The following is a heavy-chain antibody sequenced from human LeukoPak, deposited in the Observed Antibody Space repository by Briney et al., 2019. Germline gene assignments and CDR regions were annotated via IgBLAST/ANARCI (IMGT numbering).Heavy chain of an antibody. CDR1: GFTVSSNY. V-gene: IGHV3-53*01. D-gene: IGHD2-15*01. CDR3: ARDAKSSYCSGGSCYVDY. CDR2: IYSGGST. Sequence: GGSLRLSCAASGFTVSSNYMSWVRQAPGKGLEWVSGIYSGGSTYYADSVTGRFTISRDNSKNTLYLQMNSLRAEDTAVYYCARDAKSSYCSGGSCYVDYWGQGTLVTVSS. J-gene: IGHJ4*02.